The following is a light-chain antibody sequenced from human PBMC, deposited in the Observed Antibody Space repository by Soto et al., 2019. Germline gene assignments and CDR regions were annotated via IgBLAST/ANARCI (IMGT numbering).Light chain of an antibody. CDR1: HSVSSSY. CDR3: QQYGSSPIT. CDR2: GAS. V-gene: IGKV3-20*01. Sequence: IVLTQYPGTLTLSPGERDTHTCRTIHSVSSSYLAWYQQKPGQAPRLLIYGASSRATGIPDRFSGSGSGTDFTLTISRLEPEDFAVYYCQQYGSSPITFGQGTRLEIK. J-gene: IGKJ5*01.